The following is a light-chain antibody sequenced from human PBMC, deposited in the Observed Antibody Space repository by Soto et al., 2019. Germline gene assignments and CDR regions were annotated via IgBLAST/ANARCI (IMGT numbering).Light chain of an antibody. CDR2: EVY. CDR1: SSDVGDYDF. Sequence: QSALPQPASVSGSPGQSITISCTGTSSDVGDYDFVSWYQQYPGKAPKLIMYEVYDRPSGVSLRFSGSKSGNTASLTIFGLQAEDEADYYCCSHPFTNTHVVFGAGTKLTVL. J-gene: IGLJ2*01. CDR3: CSHPFTNTHVV. V-gene: IGLV2-14*01.